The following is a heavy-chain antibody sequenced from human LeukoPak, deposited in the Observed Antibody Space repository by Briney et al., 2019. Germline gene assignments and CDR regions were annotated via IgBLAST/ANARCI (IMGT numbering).Heavy chain of an antibody. D-gene: IGHD6-6*01. Sequence: PSETLSLTCAVYGGSFSGYYWSWLRQPPGKGLEWIGEINHSGSTNYNPSLKSRVTISVDTSKNQFSLKLSSVTAADTAVYYCARVPRMYSSSSPFDYWGQGTLVTVSS. J-gene: IGHJ4*02. CDR1: GGSFSGYY. V-gene: IGHV4-34*01. CDR3: ARVPRMYSSSSPFDY. CDR2: INHSGST.